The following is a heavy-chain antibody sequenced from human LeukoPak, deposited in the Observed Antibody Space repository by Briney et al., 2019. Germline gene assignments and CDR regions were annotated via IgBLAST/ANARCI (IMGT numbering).Heavy chain of an antibody. V-gene: IGHV3-21*01. J-gene: IGHJ4*02. CDR1: GFTFSTYS. Sequence: GGSLRLSCAASGFTFSTYSMNWVRQAPGKGLEWVSSISSSSYIYYADSVKGRFTISRDNAKNSLYLQMNSLRAEDTAVYYCARDSVSGYDREVAFDYWGQGTLVTVSS. CDR3: ARDSVSGYDREVAFDY. D-gene: IGHD5-12*01. CDR2: ISSSSYI.